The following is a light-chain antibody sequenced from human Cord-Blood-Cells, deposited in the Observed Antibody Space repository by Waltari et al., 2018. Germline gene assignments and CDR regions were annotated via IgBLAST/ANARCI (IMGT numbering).Light chain of an antibody. CDR3: SSYTGSSTL. CDR2: DVS. V-gene: IGLV2-14*01. J-gene: IGLJ2*01. Sequence: QSALTQPASVSGSPGQSITISCTGTRSDVGVYNYVSWYQQHPGKTPKILIYDVSNRPAWVSNRFSGSKSGNTASLTISGLQAEDEADYYCSSYTGSSTLFGGGTKLTVL. CDR1: RSDVGVYNY.